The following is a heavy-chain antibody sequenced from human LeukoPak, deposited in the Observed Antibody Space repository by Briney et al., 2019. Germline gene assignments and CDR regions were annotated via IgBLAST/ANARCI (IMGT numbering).Heavy chain of an antibody. V-gene: IGHV3-33*01. J-gene: IGHJ4*02. Sequence: GRSLRLSCAASGFTFSSYGMHWVRQAPGKGLEWVAVIWYDGSNKYYADSVEGRFTISRDNSKNTLYLQMNSLRAEDTAVYYCAVAAAGTFFGQYYWGQGTLVTVSS. CDR2: IWYDGSNK. CDR3: AVAAAGTFFGQYY. D-gene: IGHD6-13*01. CDR1: GFTFSSYG.